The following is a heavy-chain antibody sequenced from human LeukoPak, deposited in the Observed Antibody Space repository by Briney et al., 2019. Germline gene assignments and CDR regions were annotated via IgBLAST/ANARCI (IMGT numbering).Heavy chain of an antibody. D-gene: IGHD3-10*01. CDR1: GFTFSIYA. Sequence: PGGSLRLSCAASGFTFSIYAMSWVRQAPGKGLEWASTISDSGGSTYYADSVKGRFTISRDNSKNTLYLQVNSLRAEDTAVYYCARFGVYDYGDYVGQGTLVTVSS. CDR3: ARFGVYDYGDY. V-gene: IGHV3-23*01. CDR2: ISDSGGST. J-gene: IGHJ4*02.